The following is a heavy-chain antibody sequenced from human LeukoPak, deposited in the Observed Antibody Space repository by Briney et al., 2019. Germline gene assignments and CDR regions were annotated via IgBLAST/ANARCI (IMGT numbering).Heavy chain of an antibody. CDR2: IKQDGSEI. J-gene: IGHJ4*02. Sequence: PGGSLRLSCAASGFIFNNFWMSWVRQAPGKGLEWVANIKQDGSEIYYVDSVKGRFTISRDNAKNSLYLQMNSLRAEDTALYYCARDMSFSTSGWYGELDNWGQGTLVTVS. D-gene: IGHD6-19*01. CDR1: GFIFNNFW. V-gene: IGHV3-7*05. CDR3: ARDMSFSTSGWYGELDN.